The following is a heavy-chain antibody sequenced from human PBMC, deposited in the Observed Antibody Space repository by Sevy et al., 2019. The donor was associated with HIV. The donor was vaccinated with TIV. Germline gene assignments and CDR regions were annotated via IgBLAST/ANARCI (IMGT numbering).Heavy chain of an antibody. J-gene: IGHJ4*02. CDR1: GFPFTTYA. D-gene: IGHD3-16*02. CDR3: ARDVSGGERLGQLSAYFDY. CDR2: ISFNGGNK. Sequence: GGSLRLSCAASGFPFTTYAVHWVRQAPGKGLEWLAVISFNGGNKFYADSVRGRFTISRDNSENTRYLQMNSLRVEDTVMYYCARDVSGGERLGQLSAYFDYWGQGTLVTVSS. V-gene: IGHV3-30-3*01.